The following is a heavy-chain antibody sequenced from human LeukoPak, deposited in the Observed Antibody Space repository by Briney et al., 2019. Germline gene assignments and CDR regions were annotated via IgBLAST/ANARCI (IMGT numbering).Heavy chain of an antibody. J-gene: IGHJ4*02. CDR1: GYTFTSYG. CDR3: ARAPELAYGGNWVVDY. D-gene: IGHD4/OR15-4a*01. CDR2: ISAYNGNT. V-gene: IGHV1-18*01. Sequence: ASVKVSCKASGYTFTSYGISWVRQAPGQGLEWMGWISAYNGNTNYAQKLQGRVTTTTDTSTSTAYMELRSLRSDDTAVYYCARAPELAYGGNWVVDYWGQGTLVTVSS.